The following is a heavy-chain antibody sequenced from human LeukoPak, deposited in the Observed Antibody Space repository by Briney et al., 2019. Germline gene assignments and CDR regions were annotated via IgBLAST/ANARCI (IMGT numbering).Heavy chain of an antibody. CDR1: GFTFSSIW. CDR3: AKNGGPHGMDV. D-gene: IGHD3-16*01. Sequence: GGSLRLSCAPSGFTFSSIWMSWVRQAPGKGLEWVANIKHDGSETNYVDSVKGRFTISRDNAKNSLHLQMNSLRVEDTAVYYCAKNGGPHGMDVWGQGTTVTVSS. J-gene: IGHJ6*02. CDR2: IKHDGSET. V-gene: IGHV3-7*02.